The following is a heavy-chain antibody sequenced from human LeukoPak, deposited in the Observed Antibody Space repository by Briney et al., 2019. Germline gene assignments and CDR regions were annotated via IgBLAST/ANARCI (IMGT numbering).Heavy chain of an antibody. Sequence: SETLSLTCTVSGGSIRSYWSWIRQPAGKGLEWIGRIYGSGGTDYNPSLKSRVTMSMDTSKNQFSLNLISVTAADTAVYYCARDSGTTGEVKFDPWGQGTLVTVSS. J-gene: IGHJ5*02. CDR2: IYGSGGT. D-gene: IGHD3-10*01. CDR1: GGSIRSY. CDR3: ARDSGTTGEVKFDP. V-gene: IGHV4-4*07.